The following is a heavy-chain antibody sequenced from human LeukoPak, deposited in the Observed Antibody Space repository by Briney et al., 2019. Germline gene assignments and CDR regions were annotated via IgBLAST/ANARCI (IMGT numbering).Heavy chain of an antibody. Sequence: GVSLRLSYPASGFTFRSNGMHWVRQAPGKGLEGAAVIWYDGSKQYYRDSVKGRFTISRDNSKNTLYLQMNSLRAEDTAVYYCARWLSHKIDSNGYLDYWGQGTLVTVSS. V-gene: IGHV3-33*01. CDR2: IWYDGSKQ. D-gene: IGHD3-16*02. CDR1: GFTFRSNG. CDR3: ARWLSHKIDSNGYLDY. J-gene: IGHJ4*02.